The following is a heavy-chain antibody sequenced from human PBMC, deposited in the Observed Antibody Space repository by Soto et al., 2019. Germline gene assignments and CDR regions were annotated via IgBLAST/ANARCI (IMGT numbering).Heavy chain of an antibody. V-gene: IGHV2-5*02. CDR2: IYWDDDK. Sequence: QITLKESGPTLVKPTQTLTLTCTFSGFSLSSTRMAVGWIRQPPGKALEWLALIYWDDDKRYSPFLKSRLTITEDTSKNQLVLTMSHMDPVDTARYYCAHIVVAGLGYYFDYWGQGTLVTVSS. CDR1: GFSLSSTRMA. J-gene: IGHJ4*02. D-gene: IGHD6-19*01. CDR3: AHIVVAGLGYYFDY.